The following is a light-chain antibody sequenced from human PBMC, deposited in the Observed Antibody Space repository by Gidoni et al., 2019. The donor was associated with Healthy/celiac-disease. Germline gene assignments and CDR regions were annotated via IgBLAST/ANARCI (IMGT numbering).Light chain of an antibody. J-gene: IGKJ5*01. V-gene: IGKV1-33*01. CDR2: DAS. CDR1: QDISNY. Sequence: DIQMTQSPSSLSASGGDRVTITCQASQDISNYLNWYQQKPGKAPKLLIYDASNLETGVPSRFSGSGSGTDFTFTISSLQPEDIATYYCQQYDNLPLAFXXXTRLEIK. CDR3: QQYDNLPLA.